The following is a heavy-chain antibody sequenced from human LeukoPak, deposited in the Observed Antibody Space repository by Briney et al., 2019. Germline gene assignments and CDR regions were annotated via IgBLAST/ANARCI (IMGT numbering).Heavy chain of an antibody. J-gene: IGHJ4*02. CDR3: AKVSGSGSYYPDY. D-gene: IGHD3-10*01. V-gene: IGHV3-23*01. Sequence: PGGSLRLSCAASGFTFSSYPMSWVRHAPGKGLEWVSAISGSGGSTYYADSVKGRFTISRDNSKNTLYLQMNSLRAEDTAVYYCAKVSGSGSYYPDYWGQGTLVTVSS. CDR1: GFTFSSYP. CDR2: ISGSGGST.